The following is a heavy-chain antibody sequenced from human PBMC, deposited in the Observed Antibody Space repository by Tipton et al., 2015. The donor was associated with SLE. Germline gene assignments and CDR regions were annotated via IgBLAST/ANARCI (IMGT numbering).Heavy chain of an antibody. D-gene: IGHD3-3*01. J-gene: IGHJ4*02. CDR3: ARSEGDFWSNYYTGMDY. CDR1: GFTFSNYA. V-gene: IGHV3-30*04. CDR2: ISYDGSNK. Sequence: QVQLVQSGGGVVQPGKSLRLSCAASGFTFSNYAMHWVRQAPGKGLEWVAVISYDGSNKYHADSVKGRFTISRDNSKNTLYLQMNSLRAEDTAVYYCARSEGDFWSNYYTGMDYWGQGTLVTVSS.